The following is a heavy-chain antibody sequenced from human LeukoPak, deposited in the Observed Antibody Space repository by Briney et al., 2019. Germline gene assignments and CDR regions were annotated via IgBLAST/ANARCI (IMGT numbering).Heavy chain of an antibody. D-gene: IGHD2-21*02. V-gene: IGHV3-30*18. Sequence: GRSLRPSCAASGFTFSSHGMHWVRQAPGKGLEWVAVISYDGSNKYYADSVKGRFTISRDNSKNTLYLQMNSLRAEDTAVYYCAKGNLNFIVVVTAFDYWGQGTLVTVSS. CDR1: GFTFSSHG. J-gene: IGHJ4*02. CDR2: ISYDGSNK. CDR3: AKGNLNFIVVVTAFDY.